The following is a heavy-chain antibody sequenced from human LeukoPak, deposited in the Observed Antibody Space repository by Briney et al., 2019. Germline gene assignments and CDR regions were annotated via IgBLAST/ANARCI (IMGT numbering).Heavy chain of an antibody. J-gene: IGHJ4*02. CDR2: ISSSSSTI. V-gene: IGHV3-48*01. CDR1: GFTFSSYS. Sequence: GGSLRLSCAASGFTFSSYSMNWVRQAPGKGLEWVSYISSSSSTIYYADSVKGRFTISRDNSKNTLYLEMNSLTAKDTAVYYCAKGRGGSSNWGSDYWGQGTQVTVSS. D-gene: IGHD7-27*01. CDR3: AKGRGGSSNWGSDY.